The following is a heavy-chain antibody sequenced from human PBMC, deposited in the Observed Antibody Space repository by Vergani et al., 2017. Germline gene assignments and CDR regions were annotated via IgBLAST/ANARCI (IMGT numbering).Heavy chain of an antibody. J-gene: IGHJ3*02. V-gene: IGHV1-69*01. CDR3: AMGIAKIVVVPAARMGDAGDI. D-gene: IGHD2-2*01. CDR2: IIPIFGTA. CDR1: GGTFSSYA. Sequence: QVQLVQSGAEVKKPGSSVKVSCKASGGTFSSYAISWVRQAPGQGLEWMGVIIPIFGTANYAQKFQGRVTITADESTSTAYMELSSLRSEDTAVSYCAMGIAKIVVVPAARMGDAGDIWGQGTMVTVSS.